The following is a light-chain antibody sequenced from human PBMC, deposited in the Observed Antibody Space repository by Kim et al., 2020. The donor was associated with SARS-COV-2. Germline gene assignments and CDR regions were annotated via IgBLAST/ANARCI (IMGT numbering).Light chain of an antibody. Sequence: STTTSCATTSSDGDGYNFVSCQQQQPGKAPKLIIDDVNKRPAGVPNRFSGYKSGNTASLTVSGLQAEDEADYYCRSDAGTNNFYVFGTGTKVTVL. V-gene: IGLV2-8*01. CDR2: DVN. CDR3: RSDAGTNNFYV. CDR1: SSDGDGYNF. J-gene: IGLJ1*01.